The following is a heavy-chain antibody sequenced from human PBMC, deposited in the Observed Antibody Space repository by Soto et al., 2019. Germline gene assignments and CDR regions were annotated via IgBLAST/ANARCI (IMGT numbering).Heavy chain of an antibody. J-gene: IGHJ3*02. CDR2: ISYDGSNK. CDR3: ARLKGRAFDI. CDR1: GFTFSSYA. Sequence: QVQLVESGGGVVQPGRSLRLSCAASGFTFSSYAMHWVRQAPGKGLEWVAVISYDGSNKYYADSVKGRFTISRDNSKNTLYLQMNSLRAEDTAVYYCARLKGRAFDIWGQGIMVTVSS. V-gene: IGHV3-30-3*01.